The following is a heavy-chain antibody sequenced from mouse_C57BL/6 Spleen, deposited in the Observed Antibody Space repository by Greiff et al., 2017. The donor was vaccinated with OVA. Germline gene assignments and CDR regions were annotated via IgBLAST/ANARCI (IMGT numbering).Heavy chain of an antibody. J-gene: IGHJ2*01. V-gene: IGHV1-47*01. CDR2: FHPYNDDT. Sequence: VKLQESGAELVKPGASVKMSCKASGYTFTTYPIEWMKQNHGKSLEWIGNFHPYNDDTKYNEKFKGKATLTVEKSSSTVYLELSRLTSDDSAVYYCARGAYYGSPFDYWGQGTTLTVSS. CDR1: GYTFTTYP. CDR3: ARGAYYGSPFDY. D-gene: IGHD1-1*01.